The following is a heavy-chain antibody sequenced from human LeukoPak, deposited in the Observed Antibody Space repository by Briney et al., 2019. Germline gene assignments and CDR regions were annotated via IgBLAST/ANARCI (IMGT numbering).Heavy chain of an antibody. CDR2: ISAYNGNT. V-gene: IGHV1-18*01. CDR1: GYTFTNDG. D-gene: IGHD3-22*01. CDR3: ARGGYYYDSSGYYLIDY. J-gene: IGHJ4*02. Sequence: ASVKVSCKASGYTFTNDGISWVRQAPGQGLEWMGWISAYNGNTDYAQKVQGRVTMTTDTSTATAYMELRSLRSDDTAVYYCARGGYYYDSSGYYLIDYWGQGTLVTVSS.